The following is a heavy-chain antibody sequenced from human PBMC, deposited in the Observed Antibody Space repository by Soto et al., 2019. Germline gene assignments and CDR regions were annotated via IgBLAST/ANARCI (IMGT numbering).Heavy chain of an antibody. J-gene: IGHJ6*02. CDR1: GGPFSSYA. CDR3: ARDWLVVVPAAIRSEYYYYGMDV. CDR2: ITPIFGTA. D-gene: IGHD2-2*01. V-gene: IGHV1-69*13. Sequence: GASVKVSCKASGGPFSSYAISWVRQAPGQGLEWMGGITPIFGTANYAQKFQGRVTITADESTSTAYMELSSLRSEHTAVYYCARDWLVVVPAAIRSEYYYYGMDVWGQGTTVTVSS.